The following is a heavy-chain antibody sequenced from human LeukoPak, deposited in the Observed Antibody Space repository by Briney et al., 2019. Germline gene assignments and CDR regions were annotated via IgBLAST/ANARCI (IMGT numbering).Heavy chain of an antibody. D-gene: IGHD2-15*01. V-gene: IGHV4-34*01. J-gene: IGHJ4*02. Sequence: SETLSLTCAVYAGSFSGYYWSWIRQPPGKGQEWIGEINHSGSTNYNPSLKRRVTISVDTSKNQFSLSLTSVTAADTAVYYCARDGSPSCSGSSCYSIDFWGQGTLVTVSS. CDR3: ARDGSPSCSGSSCYSIDF. CDR1: AGSFSGYY. CDR2: INHSGST.